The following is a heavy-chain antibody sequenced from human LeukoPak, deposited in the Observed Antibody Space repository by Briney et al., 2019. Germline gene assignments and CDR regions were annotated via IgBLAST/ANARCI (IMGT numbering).Heavy chain of an antibody. V-gene: IGHV1-69*05. Sequence: SVKVSCKVSGDTFSSYAINWVRQAPGQGLEWMGKIIPLFGTADYAQKLQGRVTITTDESAITAYMELSSLRSEDTAVYYCARSDYYYYYYMDVWGKGTTVTVSS. CDR1: GDTFSSYA. J-gene: IGHJ6*03. CDR2: IIPLFGTA. CDR3: ARSDYYYYYYMDV. D-gene: IGHD4/OR15-4a*01.